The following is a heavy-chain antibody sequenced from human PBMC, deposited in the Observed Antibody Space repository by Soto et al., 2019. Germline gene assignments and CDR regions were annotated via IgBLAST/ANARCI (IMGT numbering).Heavy chain of an antibody. CDR2: IFSNDEK. J-gene: IGHJ5*02. CDR1: GFSLSNARMG. Sequence: QVTLKESGPVLVNPTETLTLTCTVSGFSLSNARMGVSWIRQPPGKALEWLAHIFSNDEKSYSTSLKSRLTISKDTSKSQVVLTMTNMDPVDTATYYCARTTHGSGTDWFDPWGQGTLVTVSS. D-gene: IGHD3-10*01. V-gene: IGHV2-26*01. CDR3: ARTTHGSGTDWFDP.